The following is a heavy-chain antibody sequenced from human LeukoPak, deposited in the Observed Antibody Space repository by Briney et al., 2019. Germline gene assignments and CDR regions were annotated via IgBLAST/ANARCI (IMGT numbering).Heavy chain of an antibody. D-gene: IGHD6-19*01. CDR3: ATTTDSSGWYRGFDP. CDR2: IYPGDSET. Sequence: ESLKISCKGSAYSFTSYWIGWVRQMPGKGLEWMGIIYPGDSETRYSPSFQGQVTISADKFISTVYLQWSSLKASDTAMYYCATTTDSSGWYRGFDPWGQGTLVTVSS. CDR1: AYSFTSYW. J-gene: IGHJ5*02. V-gene: IGHV5-51*01.